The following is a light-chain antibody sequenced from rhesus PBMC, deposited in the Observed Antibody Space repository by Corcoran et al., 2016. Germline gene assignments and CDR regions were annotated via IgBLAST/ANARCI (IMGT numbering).Light chain of an antibody. CDR1: QTISSY. V-gene: IGKV1-44*01. CDR2: AAS. J-gene: IGKJ2*01. CDR3: QQHNSHPYS. Sequence: GDRVTITCRASQTISSYLAWYQQKPGKVPKLLIYAASSLESGVTSRFSGSGSGTDFTLTISSLQPEDFANNYFQQHNSHPYSFGQGTKVEIK.